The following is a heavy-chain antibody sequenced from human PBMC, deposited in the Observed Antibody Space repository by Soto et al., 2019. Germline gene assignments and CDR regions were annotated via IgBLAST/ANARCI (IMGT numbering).Heavy chain of an antibody. J-gene: IGHJ3*01. CDR2: IFYSGNA. V-gene: IGHV4-31*03. D-gene: IGHD3-22*01. CDR1: GGSIYSGGYF. Sequence: QVQLQESGPGLVRPSQALSLTCTVSGGSIYSGGYFWSWVRQHPAQGLQWLGYIFYSGNAFYNPSLKSRLNISIDTSNNQFSLTLASVTAADTAVYYCARWVDYYDSTGYSDAFDVWGQGKMVTVSS. CDR3: ARWVDYYDSTGYSDAFDV.